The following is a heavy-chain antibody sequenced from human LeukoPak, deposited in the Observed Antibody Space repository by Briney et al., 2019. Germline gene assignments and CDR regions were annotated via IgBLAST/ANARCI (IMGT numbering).Heavy chain of an antibody. D-gene: IGHD1-26*01. Sequence: PGGSLRLSCAASGFTFDDYAMHWVRQAPGKGLEGVSGISWNSGSIGYADSVKGRFTISRDNAKNSLYLQMNSLRAEDTALYYCAKDSYSGSYYRDWGQGTLVTVSS. CDR3: AKDSYSGSYYRD. J-gene: IGHJ4*02. CDR1: GFTFDDYA. CDR2: ISWNSGSI. V-gene: IGHV3-9*01.